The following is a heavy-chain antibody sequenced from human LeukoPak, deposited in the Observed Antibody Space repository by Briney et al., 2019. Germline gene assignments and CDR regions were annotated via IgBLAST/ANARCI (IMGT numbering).Heavy chain of an antibody. D-gene: IGHD3-16*01. CDR1: GFTFSSYG. J-gene: IGHJ4*02. Sequence: GGSLRLSCAASGFTFSSYGMHWVRQAPGKGLEWVAFIRYDGSNKYYADSVKGRFTISRDNSKNTLYLQMNSLRAEDTAVYYCAKDGHDYVWVDYFDYWGQGTLVTVSS. V-gene: IGHV3-30*02. CDR2: IRYDGSNK. CDR3: AKDGHDYVWVDYFDY.